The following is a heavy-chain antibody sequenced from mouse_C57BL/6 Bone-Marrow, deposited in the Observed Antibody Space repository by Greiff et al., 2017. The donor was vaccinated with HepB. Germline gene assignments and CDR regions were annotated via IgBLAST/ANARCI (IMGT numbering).Heavy chain of an antibody. D-gene: IGHD1-1*01. J-gene: IGHJ1*03. CDR1: GYSFTGYY. CDR2: IYPYNGFS. CDR3: GRFPITTIVARYWYLDV. Sequence: EVQLQQSGPELVKPGASVKISCKASGYSFTGYYMNWVKQSPGNILDWIGYIYPYNGFSSYNEKFKGKATLTVDKSSSTAYMELRSLTSEDAAVYYSGRFPITTIVARYWYLDVWGTGTPVTVSS. V-gene: IGHV1-31*01.